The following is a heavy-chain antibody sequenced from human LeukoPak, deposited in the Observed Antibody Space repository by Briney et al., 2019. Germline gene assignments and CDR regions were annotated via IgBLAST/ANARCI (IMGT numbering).Heavy chain of an antibody. CDR1: GYAFTRYG. CDR2: ISAYNGNR. J-gene: IGHJ4*02. D-gene: IGHD2-21*02. Sequence: ASVKVSCKAPGYAFTRYGISWVRQAPGQGLEWMGWISAYNGNRNSAQKFQGRVTMTTDTSTSTVYMELRSLRSDDTAVYYCARDGGGDSWGYFDCWGQGTLVTVSS. V-gene: IGHV1-18*01. CDR3: ARDGGGDSWGYFDC.